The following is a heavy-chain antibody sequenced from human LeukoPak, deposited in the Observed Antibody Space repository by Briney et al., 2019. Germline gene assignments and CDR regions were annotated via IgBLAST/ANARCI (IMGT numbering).Heavy chain of an antibody. CDR1: GLTFSNYG. CDR2: IRNDDGSNK. V-gene: IGHV3-30*02. Sequence: GRSLRLSCAASGLTFSNYGMHWVRQAPGKGLEWVAFIRNDDGSNKYYADSVKGRFTISTDNSKNTGHLQMNSLRVEDTAVYYCAKDEAQYFQHWGQGTLVTVSA. J-gene: IGHJ1*01. CDR3: AKDEAQYFQH.